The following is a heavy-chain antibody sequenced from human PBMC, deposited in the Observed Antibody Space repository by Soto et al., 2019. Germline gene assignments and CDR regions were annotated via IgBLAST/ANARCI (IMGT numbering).Heavy chain of an antibody. CDR2: FDPEDGET. J-gene: IGHJ3*02. V-gene: IGHV1-24*01. Sequence: ASVKVCCKISGYNLTELSMHWVRQSPEKGLEWLGGFDPEDGETINAQKFEARVSMTEDTSTDTAYMELRGLRLEDTAVYYCAKVGAACPHGFDIWVQGTMATVSS. D-gene: IGHD3-16*01. CDR1: GYNLTELS. CDR3: AKVGAACPHGFDI.